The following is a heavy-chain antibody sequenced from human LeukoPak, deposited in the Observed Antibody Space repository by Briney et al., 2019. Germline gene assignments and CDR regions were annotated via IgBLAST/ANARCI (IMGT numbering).Heavy chain of an antibody. CDR1: GYTFTGYY. Sequence: GASVKVSCKASGYTFTGYYMHWVRQAPGQGLEWMGWINPNSGGTNYAQKFQGRVTMTRDTSISTAHMELSRLRSDDTAVYYCARRLPIIVATRPKYYYYGMDVWGQGTTVTVSS. V-gene: IGHV1-2*02. D-gene: IGHD5-12*01. CDR2: INPNSGGT. CDR3: ARRLPIIVATRPKYYYYGMDV. J-gene: IGHJ6*02.